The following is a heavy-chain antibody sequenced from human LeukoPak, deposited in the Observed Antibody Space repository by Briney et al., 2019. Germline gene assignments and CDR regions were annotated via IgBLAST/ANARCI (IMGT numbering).Heavy chain of an antibody. CDR3: ATVRFHPVLRYFDWFT. CDR2: FDPEDGET. Sequence: ASVKVSCKVSGYTLTELSMHWVRQAPGKGLEWMGGFDPEDGETIYAQKFQGRVTMTEDTSTDTAYMELSSLRSENTAVYYCATVRFHPVLRYFDWFTWGQGTLVTVSS. J-gene: IGHJ5*02. CDR1: GYTLTELS. V-gene: IGHV1-24*01. D-gene: IGHD3-9*01.